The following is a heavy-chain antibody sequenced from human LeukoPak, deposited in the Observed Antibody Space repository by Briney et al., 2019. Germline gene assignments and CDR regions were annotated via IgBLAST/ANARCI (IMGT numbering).Heavy chain of an antibody. V-gene: IGHV3-23*01. CDR2: ISGSGGST. Sequence: GRSLRLSCAASGFTFSSYAMSWVRQAPGKGLEWVSAISGSGGSTYYADSVKGRFTISRDNSKNTLYLQMNSLRAEDTAVYYCASRYCSGGSCYLDYWGQGTLVTVSS. CDR1: GFTFSSYA. J-gene: IGHJ4*02. CDR3: ASRYCSGGSCYLDY. D-gene: IGHD2-15*01.